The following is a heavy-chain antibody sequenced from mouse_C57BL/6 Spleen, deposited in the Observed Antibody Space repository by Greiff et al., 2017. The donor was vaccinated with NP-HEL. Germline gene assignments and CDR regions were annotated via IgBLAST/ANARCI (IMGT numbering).Heavy chain of an antibody. CDR3: EIYYGFEGYWYFDV. CDR2: INPSNGGT. CDR1: GYTFTSYW. V-gene: IGHV1-53*01. Sequence: QVQLQQPGTELVKPGASVKLSCKASGYTFTSYWMHWVKQRPGQGLEWIGNINPSNGGTNYNEKFESKATLTVDKSSSTAYMQLSSLTSEDSAVYYCEIYYGFEGYWYFDVWGTGTTVTVSS. D-gene: IGHD2-2*01. J-gene: IGHJ1*03.